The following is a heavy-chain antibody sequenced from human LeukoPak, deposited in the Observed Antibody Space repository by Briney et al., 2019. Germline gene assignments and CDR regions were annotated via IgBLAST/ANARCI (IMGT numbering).Heavy chain of an antibody. Sequence: PGRSLRLSCAASGFTFSSYGMHWVRQAPGEGLEWVAVISYDGSNKYYADSVKGRFTISRDNSKNTLYLQMNSLRAEDTAVYYCAKDSGEALGYFDYWGQGTLVTVSS. CDR2: ISYDGSNK. D-gene: IGHD4-17*01. J-gene: IGHJ4*02. CDR3: AKDSGEALGYFDY. V-gene: IGHV3-30*18. CDR1: GFTFSSYG.